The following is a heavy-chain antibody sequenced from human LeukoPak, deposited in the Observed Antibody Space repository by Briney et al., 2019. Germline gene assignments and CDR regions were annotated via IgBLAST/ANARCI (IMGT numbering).Heavy chain of an antibody. V-gene: IGHV3-23*01. CDR3: AKTTAGYSSGRYPGWPVDY. Sequence: GGSLRLSCAASGFTFSSYAMYWVRQAPGKALEWVSGISGSGGSTYYADSVKGRFTISRDNSKNTVYLQMNSLRAEDTAVYYCAKTTAGYSSGRYPGWPVDYWGQGTLVTVSS. CDR1: GFTFSSYA. D-gene: IGHD6-19*01. J-gene: IGHJ4*02. CDR2: ISGSGGST.